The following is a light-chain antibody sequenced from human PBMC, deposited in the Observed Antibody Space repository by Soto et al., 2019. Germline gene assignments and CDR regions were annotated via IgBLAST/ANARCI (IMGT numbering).Light chain of an antibody. CDR3: QQYGSSPRT. CDR2: GAS. J-gene: IGKJ1*01. V-gene: IGKV3-20*01. Sequence: EIVLTQSPGTLSLSPGERATLSCRVSQSVSSSYLAWYQQKPGQAPRLLIYGASSRATGIPDRFSGSGSGTAFTLTISRLEPEDFAVYYCQQYGSSPRTFGQGTKVEIK. CDR1: QSVSSSY.